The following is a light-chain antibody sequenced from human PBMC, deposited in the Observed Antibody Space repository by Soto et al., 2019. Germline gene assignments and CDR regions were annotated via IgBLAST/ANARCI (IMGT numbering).Light chain of an antibody. CDR2: DAS. V-gene: IGKV3-11*01. Sequence: EILFTQSPTTLSFSPRERATLSFQSSQSINRHLAWYRQKPGQAPGLLIYDASNRATGIPARFSGSGSGTDFTLTISSLEPEDFGVYYCQQRSNWPPVTFGGGTKVDI. J-gene: IGKJ4*01. CDR3: QQRSNWPPVT. CDR1: QSINRH.